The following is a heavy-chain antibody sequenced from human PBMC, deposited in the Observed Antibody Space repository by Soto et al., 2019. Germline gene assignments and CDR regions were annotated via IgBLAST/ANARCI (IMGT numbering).Heavy chain of an antibody. D-gene: IGHD1-1*01. J-gene: IGHJ6*02. Sequence: SVKVSCKSSGGNFSSHSLHWVRPAPGQGLEWMGGIIPIFGPANFAKKFQGRVTITADESTTTAYMELSSLTSEDTAVYYCATGSFTSTGGRIGYHYNAMDVWGQGTTVTVS. CDR2: IIPIFGPA. V-gene: IGHV1-69*13. CDR3: ATGSFTSTGGRIGYHYNAMDV. CDR1: GGNFSSHS.